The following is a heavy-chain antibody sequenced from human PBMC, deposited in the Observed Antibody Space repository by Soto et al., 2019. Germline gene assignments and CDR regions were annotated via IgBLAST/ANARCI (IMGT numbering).Heavy chain of an antibody. J-gene: IGHJ4*02. V-gene: IGHV3-23*01. Sequence: PGGSLRLSCAASGFTFSSYAMSWVRQAPGKGLEWVSAISGSGGSTYYADSVKGRFTISRDNSKNTLYLQMNSLRAEDTAVYYCAKDYDSSGYYLTPLYFDYWGQGTLVTVSS. CDR2: ISGSGGST. D-gene: IGHD3-22*01. CDR1: GFTFSSYA. CDR3: AKDYDSSGYYLTPLYFDY.